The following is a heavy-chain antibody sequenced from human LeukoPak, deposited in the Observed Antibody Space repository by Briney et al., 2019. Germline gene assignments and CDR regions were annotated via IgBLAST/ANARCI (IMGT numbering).Heavy chain of an antibody. CDR3: ANFYDTSGYYFGVDY. CDR1: GFIFSNYA. CDR2: ISASGDST. Sequence: GGSLRLSCAASGFIFSNYAMTWVRQTPGKGLEWVSIISASGDSTYYADSVKDRFTISRDNSKNTLFLQMDSLRAEDTAMYYCANFYDTSGYYFGVDYWGQGTLVTVSS. J-gene: IGHJ4*02. D-gene: IGHD3-22*01. V-gene: IGHV3-23*01.